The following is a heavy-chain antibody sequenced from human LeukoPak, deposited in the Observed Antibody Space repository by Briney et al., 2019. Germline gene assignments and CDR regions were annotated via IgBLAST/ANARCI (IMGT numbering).Heavy chain of an antibody. CDR1: GYTFTSYG. CDR2: ISAYNGNT. J-gene: IGHJ5*02. D-gene: IGHD4-23*01. Sequence: ASVKVSCKASGYTFTSYGISWVRQAPGQGLGWRGWISAYNGNTNYAQKFQGRVTITADESTSTAYMELSSLRSEDTAVYYCARDPEGTTVVTRSVWFDPWGQGTLVTVSS. CDR3: ARDPEGTTVVTRSVWFDP. V-gene: IGHV1-18*01.